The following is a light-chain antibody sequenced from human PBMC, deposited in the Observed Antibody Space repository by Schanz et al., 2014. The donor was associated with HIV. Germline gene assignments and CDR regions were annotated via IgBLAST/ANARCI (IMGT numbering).Light chain of an antibody. CDR1: QNVRNY. CDR3: QQRSNWPRT. J-gene: IGKJ1*01. V-gene: IGKV3-11*01. Sequence: EIVMTQSPATLSVSPGERATLSCRASQNVRNYLAWYQQKPGQAPRLLIYDASNRATGIPARFSGSGSGTDFTLTISSLEPEDFAVYYCQQRSNWPRTFGQGTKVEIK. CDR2: DAS.